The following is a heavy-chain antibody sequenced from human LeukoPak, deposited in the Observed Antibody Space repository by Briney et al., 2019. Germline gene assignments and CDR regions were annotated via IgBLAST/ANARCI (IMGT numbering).Heavy chain of an antibody. D-gene: IGHD3-10*01. CDR3: ASLPRRGGGIRGVRPRYFDY. J-gene: IGHJ4*02. Sequence: SETLSLTCAVYGGSFSGYYWSWIRQPPGKGLEWIGEINHSGSTNYNPSLESRVTISVDTSKNQFSLRLSSVTAADTAVYYCASLPRRGGGIRGVRPRYFDYWGQGTLVTVSS. V-gene: IGHV4-34*01. CDR2: INHSGST. CDR1: GGSFSGYY.